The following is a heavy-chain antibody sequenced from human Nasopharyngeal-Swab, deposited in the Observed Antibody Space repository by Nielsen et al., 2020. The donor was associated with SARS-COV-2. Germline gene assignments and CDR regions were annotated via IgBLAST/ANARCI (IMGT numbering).Heavy chain of an antibody. V-gene: IGHV4-34*01. CDR1: GGSFSGYY. CDR3: ARFPTQQLGYDY. CDR2: INHSGST. J-gene: IGHJ4*02. D-gene: IGHD6-13*01. Sequence: SETLSLTCAVYGGSFSGYYWSWIRQPPGKGLEWIGEINHSGSTNCNPSLKSRVTISVDTSKNQFSLKLSSVTAADTAVYYCARFPTQQLGYDYWGQGTLVTVSS.